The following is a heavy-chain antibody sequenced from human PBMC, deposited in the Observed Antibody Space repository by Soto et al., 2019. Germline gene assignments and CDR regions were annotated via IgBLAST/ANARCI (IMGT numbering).Heavy chain of an antibody. V-gene: IGHV4-31*03. CDR2: IYYSGST. CDR1: GGSITSGAYY. D-gene: IGHD5-18*01. CDR3: AGLDRTMIGVHY. J-gene: IGHJ4*02. Sequence: PSETLSLTCTVSGGSITSGAYYWSWIRQHPGKGLEWIGYIYYSGSTYYNPSLKSRVTISVDTSENQFSLRLSSVTAADTAVYFCAGLDRTMIGVHYWGQGTLVTVSS.